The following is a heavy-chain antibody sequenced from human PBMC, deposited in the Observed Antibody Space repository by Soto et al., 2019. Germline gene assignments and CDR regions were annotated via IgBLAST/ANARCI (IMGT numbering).Heavy chain of an antibody. J-gene: IGHJ6*02. CDR2: IYPGDSDT. Sequence: GESLKISCKGSGYSFTSYWIGWVRQMPGKGLEWMGIIYPGDSDTRYSPSFQGQVTISADKSISTAYLQWSSLKASDTAMYYCAGTSSSSRFYYYGMDVWGQGTTVTVSS. V-gene: IGHV5-51*01. CDR1: GYSFTSYW. CDR3: AGTSSSSRFYYYGMDV. D-gene: IGHD6-6*01.